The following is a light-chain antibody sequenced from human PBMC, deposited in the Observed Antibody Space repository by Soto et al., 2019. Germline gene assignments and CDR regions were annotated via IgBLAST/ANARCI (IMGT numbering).Light chain of an antibody. V-gene: IGLV2-14*01. CDR1: SSDIGTYIY. CDR3: SSYTSSNSVV. Sequence: QSALTQPASVSGSPGQSITISCTGTSSDIGTYIYVSWYLQHPGKAPKLLIYEVGNRPSGVSNRFSGSKSGNTASLTISGLQAEDEADYYCSSYTSSNSVVFGGGTHLTVL. J-gene: IGLJ2*01. CDR2: EVG.